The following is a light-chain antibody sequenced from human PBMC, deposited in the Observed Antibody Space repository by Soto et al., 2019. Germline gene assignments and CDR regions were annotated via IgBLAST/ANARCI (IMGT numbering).Light chain of an antibody. CDR3: QQRSNWPIA. CDR2: DAS. J-gene: IGKJ5*01. Sequence: EIVLTQSPATLSLSPGERATLSCRASQSVSSYLSWYQQRRGQAPRLLIYDASNRATGIPARFSGSGSGTDFTLTISSLEPGDFAVYYCQQRSNWPIAFGQGTRLEIK. V-gene: IGKV3-11*01. CDR1: QSVSSY.